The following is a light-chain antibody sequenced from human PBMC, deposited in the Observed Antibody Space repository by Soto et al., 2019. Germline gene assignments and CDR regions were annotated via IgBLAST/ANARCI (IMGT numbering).Light chain of an antibody. CDR3: QHWNDYSWT. Sequence: IKMTQSPSTLSASVGDRVTITCRASQSISFWLAWYQQKPGKAPNLLIYKTSSLETGVPSRFSGSGSGTEFTLTISSLQPDDFATYYCQHWNDYSWTFGQGTKVEVK. CDR2: KTS. CDR1: QSISFW. V-gene: IGKV1-5*03. J-gene: IGKJ1*01.